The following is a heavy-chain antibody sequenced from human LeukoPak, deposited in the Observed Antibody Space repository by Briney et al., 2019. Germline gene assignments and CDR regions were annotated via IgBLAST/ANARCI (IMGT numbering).Heavy chain of an antibody. Sequence: PGGSLRLSCGASGFMFRSSSMSWVRQVPGKGLEWVSTVSASAGNIYYADSVKGRFTISRDNSKNTLFLQMNSLRAEDTAIYYCAKRPAAVRGVIPYVDYWGQGTLVTVSS. CDR3: AKRPAAVRGVIPYVDY. CDR2: VSASAGNI. V-gene: IGHV3-23*01. CDR1: GFMFRSSS. D-gene: IGHD3-10*02. J-gene: IGHJ4*02.